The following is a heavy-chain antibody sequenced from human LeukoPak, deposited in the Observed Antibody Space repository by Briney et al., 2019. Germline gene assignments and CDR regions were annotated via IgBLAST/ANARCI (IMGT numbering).Heavy chain of an antibody. CDR2: ISSSSNTI. Sequence: GGSLRLSCAASGFTFSYYSMNWVRQAPGKGLEWVSYISSSSNTIYYAGSVKGRFTISRDNAKNSLYLQMNSLRDEDTAMYYCARDSASAGDYNYFYATDVWGQGTTVTVSS. J-gene: IGHJ6*02. CDR1: GFTFSYYS. V-gene: IGHV3-48*02. CDR3: ARDSASAGDYNYFYATDV. D-gene: IGHD6-13*01.